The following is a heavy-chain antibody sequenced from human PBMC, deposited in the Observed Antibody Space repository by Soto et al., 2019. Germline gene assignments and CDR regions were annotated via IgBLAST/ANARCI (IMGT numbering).Heavy chain of an antibody. J-gene: IGHJ6*02. V-gene: IGHV1-69*13. CDR2: IIPIFGTA. CDR3: ARGNYYDSSGYQDYYGMDV. CDR1: GGTFSSYA. Sequence: SVKVSCKASGGTFSSYAISWVRQAPGQGLEWMGGIIPIFGTANYAQKFQGRVTITADESTSTAYMELSSLRSEDTAVYYCARGNYYDSSGYQDYYGMDVWGQGTTVTVSS. D-gene: IGHD3-22*01.